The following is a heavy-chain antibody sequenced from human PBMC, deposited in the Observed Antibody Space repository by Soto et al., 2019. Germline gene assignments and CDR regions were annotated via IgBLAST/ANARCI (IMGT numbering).Heavy chain of an antibody. CDR1: GGSFSGYY. Sequence: SETLSLTCAVYGGSFSGYYWSWIRQPPGKGLEWIGEINHSGSTNYNPSLKSRVTISVDTSKNQFSLKLSSVTAADTAVYYCARSVVRGVIGYWGQGTLVTVSS. J-gene: IGHJ4*02. CDR2: INHSGST. D-gene: IGHD3-10*01. V-gene: IGHV4-34*01. CDR3: ARSVVRGVIGY.